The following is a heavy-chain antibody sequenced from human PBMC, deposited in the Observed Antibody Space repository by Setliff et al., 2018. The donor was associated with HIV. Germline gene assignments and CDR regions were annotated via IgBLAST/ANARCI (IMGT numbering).Heavy chain of an antibody. D-gene: IGHD5-18*01. V-gene: IGHV4-34*01. Sequence: SETLSLTCDVYGGSFRGYYWSWIRQSPGKGLEWIAEINDSGTTTSNPSLKSRVTISLDTPKNQFSLKLNSVTAADTAVYYCARSTWTRFGGALTQLWPQRGAFYILGQGTKVTVS. CDR1: GGSFRGYY. CDR2: INDSGTT. CDR3: ARSTWTRFGGALTQLWPQRGAFYI. J-gene: IGHJ3*02.